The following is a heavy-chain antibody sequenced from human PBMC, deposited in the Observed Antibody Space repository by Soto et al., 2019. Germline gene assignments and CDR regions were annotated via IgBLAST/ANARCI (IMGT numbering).Heavy chain of an antibody. CDR1: GFTFSSYS. J-gene: IGHJ4*02. Sequence: GGSLRLSCAASGFTFSSYSMNWVRQAPGKGLEWVSYISSGSTTIYYADSVKGRFTISRDNAENSLYLQMTSLRDEDTAVYYCARDYYKYYYDTIGDPYYFDSWGQGTLVTVSS. V-gene: IGHV3-48*02. CDR2: ISSGSTTI. CDR3: ARDYYKYYYDTIGDPYYFDS. D-gene: IGHD3-22*01.